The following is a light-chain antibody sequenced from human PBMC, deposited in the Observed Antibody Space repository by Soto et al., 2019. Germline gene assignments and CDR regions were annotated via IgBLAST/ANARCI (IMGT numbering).Light chain of an antibody. CDR2: GAS. J-gene: IGKJ4*01. V-gene: IGKV3-20*01. CDR3: QQYGSSPKLT. CDR1: QSVSSSY. Sequence: EVVLTQSPGTLSLSPGERATFSCRASQSVSSSYLAWYQQKPGQAPRLLIYGASSRATGIPDRCSGSGSGTDFTLTISRLEPEDFAVYYCQQYGSSPKLTFGGGTKVDNK.